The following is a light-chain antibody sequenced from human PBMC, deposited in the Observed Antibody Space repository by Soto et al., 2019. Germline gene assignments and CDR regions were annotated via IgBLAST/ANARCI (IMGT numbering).Light chain of an antibody. CDR2: DVS. J-gene: IGLJ2*01. CDR1: SSDVGGYNY. CDR3: SSYTRIRTPHVV. Sequence: QSALTQPASVSGSPGQSITISCTGTSSDVGGYNYVSWYQQHPGKAPKLMISDVSNRRSGVSNRLSGSKSGNTASLTISGLQSEEEADYYCSSYTRIRTPHVVFGGGTKLTVL. V-gene: IGLV2-14*01.